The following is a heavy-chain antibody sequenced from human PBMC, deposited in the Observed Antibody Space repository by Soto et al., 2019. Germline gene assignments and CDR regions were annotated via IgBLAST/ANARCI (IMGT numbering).Heavy chain of an antibody. J-gene: IGHJ4*02. V-gene: IGHV6-1*01. CDR1: GDSVSRTSVA. CDR2: TYYRSKWNS. Sequence: QVQLHQSGPGLVKPSQTLSLTCAISGDSVSRTSVAWNWIRQSPSRGLEWLGRTYYRSKWNSDYAVSVRGRITINPDTSKSQFSLQLNSVTPEDTAVYYSVRGQFSAFACWGQGTLVTVSS. CDR3: VRGQFSAFAC.